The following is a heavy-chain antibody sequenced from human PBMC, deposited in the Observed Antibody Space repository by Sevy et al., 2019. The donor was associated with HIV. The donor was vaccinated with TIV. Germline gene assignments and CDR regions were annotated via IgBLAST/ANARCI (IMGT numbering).Heavy chain of an antibody. J-gene: IGHJ6*02. CDR1: GFSLTTSD. V-gene: IGHV3-30*02. CDR2: VRNDGSNK. D-gene: IGHD2-8*01. Sequence: GGSLRLSCAASGFSLTTSDMHWVRQAPGKGLEWEAYVRNDGSNKYYADSVRSRFTISRDSPKNTLYLQMNSLRDEDTAIYYCARGRKTTEEWLEELDYYYGLDVWGQGTTVTVSS. CDR3: ARGRKTTEEWLEELDYYYGLDV.